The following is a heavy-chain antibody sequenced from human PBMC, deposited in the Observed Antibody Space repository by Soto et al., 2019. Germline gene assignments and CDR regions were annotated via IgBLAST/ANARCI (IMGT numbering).Heavy chain of an antibody. CDR3: ARASGGNSGWGHWSDP. V-gene: IGHV4-38-2*01. CDR1: GYSISSGCY. D-gene: IGHD2-21*02. Sequence: PSDTLSLTCAVSGYSISSGCYWGWIRQPPGRGLEWIGSISHSGTTYYNPSLRSRVTISIDTSNNQFSLKLSSVTAADTAVYYCARASGGNSGWGHWSDPWGQGTLVTVSS. J-gene: IGHJ5*02. CDR2: ISHSGTT.